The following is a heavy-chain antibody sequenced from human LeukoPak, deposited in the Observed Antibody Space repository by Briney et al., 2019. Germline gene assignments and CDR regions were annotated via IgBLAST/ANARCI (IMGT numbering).Heavy chain of an antibody. V-gene: IGHV1-69*05. J-gene: IGHJ4*02. CDR1: GGTFSSYA. D-gene: IGHD3-10*01. CDR2: IIPIFGTA. Sequence: ASVKVSCKASGGTFSSYAISWVRQAPGQGLEWMGEIIPIFGTANYAQKLQGRVTMTTDTSTSTAYMELRSLRSDDTAVYYCARALTLNYYGSGSYYKRGSYYFDYWGQGTLVTVSS. CDR3: ARALTLNYYGSGSYYKRGSYYFDY.